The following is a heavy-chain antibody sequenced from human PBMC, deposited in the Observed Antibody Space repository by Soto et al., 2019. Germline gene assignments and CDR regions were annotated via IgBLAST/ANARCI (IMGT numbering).Heavy chain of an antibody. Sequence: ASVKVSCKASGYTFTGYYMHWVRQAPGQGLEWMGWINPHSGGTNYAQKFQGWVTMTRDTSISTAYMELSRLRSDDTAVYYCARSNWRGHCSSTSCPGANWFDPWVQGPLVSVSS. CDR3: ARSNWRGHCSSTSCPGANWFDP. CDR1: GYTFTGYY. V-gene: IGHV1-2*04. D-gene: IGHD2-2*01. J-gene: IGHJ5*02. CDR2: INPHSGGT.